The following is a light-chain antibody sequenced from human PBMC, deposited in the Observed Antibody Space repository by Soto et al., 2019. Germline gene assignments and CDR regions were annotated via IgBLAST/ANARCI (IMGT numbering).Light chain of an antibody. V-gene: IGKV1-33*01. Sequence: DIQLTQSPSSLSASVGDRVTITCQASQDISNDLNWYEQKPGKAPNLLIFDASKLKTGVPSRFSGRGSGTVFTFTISSLQPEDVATYFCQQYNNFSPLTFGGGTNVEIK. CDR1: QDISND. CDR3: QQYNNFSPLT. J-gene: IGKJ4*01. CDR2: DAS.